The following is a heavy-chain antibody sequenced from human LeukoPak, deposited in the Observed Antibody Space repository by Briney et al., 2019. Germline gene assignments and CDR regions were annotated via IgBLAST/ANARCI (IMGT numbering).Heavy chain of an antibody. CDR2: ITSSGSYL. CDR1: VFIFSTYS. V-gene: IGHV3-21*01. Sequence: GGSLRLSCAASVFIFSTYSMNWVRQAPGKGLEWVSSITSSGSYLYYADSVKGRFTISRDNAKNSLYLQMRSRIPEDTAVYYWARDPDSSDSWGQGTLVTVSS. J-gene: IGHJ4*02. CDR3: ARDPDSSDS. D-gene: IGHD3-22*01.